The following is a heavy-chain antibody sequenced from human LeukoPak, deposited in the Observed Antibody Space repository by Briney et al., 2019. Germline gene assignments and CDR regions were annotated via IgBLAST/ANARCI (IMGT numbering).Heavy chain of an antibody. CDR2: INPSGGST. CDR3: ARGLGVPAATNYYYYGMDV. V-gene: IGHV1-46*01. D-gene: IGHD2-2*01. Sequence: GASVKVSCKASGYTFTSYYMHWVRQAPGQGLEWMGIINPSGGSTSYAQKFQGRVTMTRDTSTSTVYMELSSLRSEDTAVYYCARGLGVPAATNYYYYGMDVWGQGTTVTVSS. J-gene: IGHJ6*02. CDR1: GYTFTSYY.